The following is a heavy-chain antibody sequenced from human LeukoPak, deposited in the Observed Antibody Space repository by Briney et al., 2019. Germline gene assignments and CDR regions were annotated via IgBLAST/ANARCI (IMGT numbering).Heavy chain of an antibody. CDR1: GYTFTGYY. CDR3: ARDHPLNVAGYYSYYGMDV. CDR2: INPNSGGT. V-gene: IGHV1-2*06. Sequence: ASVKVSCKASGYTFTGYYMHWVRQAPGQGLEWMGRINPNSGGTNYAQKFQGRVTMTRDTSISTAYMELSRLRSDDTAVYYCARDHPLNVAGYYSYYGMDVWGQGTTVTVSS. J-gene: IGHJ6*02. D-gene: IGHD6-19*01.